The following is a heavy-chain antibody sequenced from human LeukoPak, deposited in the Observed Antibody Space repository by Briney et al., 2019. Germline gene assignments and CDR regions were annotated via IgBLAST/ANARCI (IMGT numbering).Heavy chain of an antibody. V-gene: IGHV3-15*01. D-gene: IGHD3-10*01. Sequence: PGGSLRLSCAASGFTFSNAWMTWVRQAPGKGLEWVGRIKSKNNGGTTDYAAPVKGRFTISRDDSENTVDLQMNSLKTEDTAVYYCSSSYYHYDAFDMWGQGTMVTVSS. CDR3: SSSYYHYDAFDM. CDR2: IKSKNNGGTT. CDR1: GFTFSNAW. J-gene: IGHJ3*02.